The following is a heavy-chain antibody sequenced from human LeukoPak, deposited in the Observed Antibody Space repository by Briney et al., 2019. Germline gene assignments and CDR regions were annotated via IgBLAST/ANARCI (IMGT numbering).Heavy chain of an antibody. V-gene: IGHV1-8*01. CDR2: MNPNSGNT. J-gene: IGHJ6*03. CDR3: ARGITGVPAAMDYYYYYMDV. D-gene: IGHD2-2*01. CDR1: GYTFTSYD. Sequence: WASVKVSCKASGYTFTSYDINWVRQATGQGLEWMGWMNPNSGNTGYAQKFQGRVTITRNTSISTAYMELSSLRSEDTAVYYCARGITGVPAAMDYYYYYMDVWGKGTTVTVSS.